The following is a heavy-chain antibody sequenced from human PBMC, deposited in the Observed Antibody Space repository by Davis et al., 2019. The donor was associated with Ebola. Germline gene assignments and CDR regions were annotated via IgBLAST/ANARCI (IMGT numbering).Heavy chain of an antibody. D-gene: IGHD2-2*01. V-gene: IGHV3-30*02. Sequence: GESLKISCAASGFTFSSYGMHWVRQAPGKGLEWVAFIRYDGSNKYYADSVKGRFTISRDNSKNTLYLQMNSLRAEDTAVYYCAKALKNRIPAASPYGMDVWGKGTTVTVSS. CDR1: GFTFSSYG. CDR2: IRYDGSNK. CDR3: AKALKNRIPAASPYGMDV. J-gene: IGHJ6*04.